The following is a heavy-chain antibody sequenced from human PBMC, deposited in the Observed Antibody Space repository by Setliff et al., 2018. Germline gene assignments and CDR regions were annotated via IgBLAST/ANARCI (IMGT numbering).Heavy chain of an antibody. CDR1: GDSISSDYY. CDR3: ARGRLLCVGDSHYFDI. CDR2: INHSGSS. Sequence: KPSETLSLTCAVSGDSISSDYYWTWIRQPPGKGLEWIGEINHSGSSNYNPSLKSRVTISSDTSKNQFSLQLNSVTATDTAVYYCARGRLLCVGDSHYFDIWGQGTLVTVSS. J-gene: IGHJ4*02. V-gene: IGHV4-38-2*01. D-gene: IGHD4-17*01.